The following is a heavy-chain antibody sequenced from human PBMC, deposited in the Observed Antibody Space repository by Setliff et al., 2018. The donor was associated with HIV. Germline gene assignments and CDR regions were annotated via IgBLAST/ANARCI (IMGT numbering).Heavy chain of an antibody. D-gene: IGHD5-12*01. CDR3: ARSPLYSGYERYYFDY. V-gene: IGHV4-39*07. J-gene: IGHJ4*02. CDR2: VYYSGRT. CDR1: GGSISSSGPGYY. Sequence: PSETLSLTCTVSGGSISSSGPGYYWGWVRQPPGGGLEWIGSVYYSGRTYYNPSLRSRVTISLDRSKTQFSLKLSSVTAADTAVYYCARSPLYSGYERYYFDYWGQGTLVTVSS.